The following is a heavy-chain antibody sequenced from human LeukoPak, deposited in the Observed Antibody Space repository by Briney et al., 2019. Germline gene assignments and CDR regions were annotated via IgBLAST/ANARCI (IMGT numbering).Heavy chain of an antibody. CDR2: ISYGDGTA. Sequence: GGSLRLSCAASGFTFRSYAMNWVRQSPGKGLEWVSSISYGDGTAFYAGSVKGRFTVSRDNSRTILSLQMDSLRAEDTAVYYCAKDRGYTGYDSGGIDFWGQGTLVTVSS. CDR3: AKDRGYTGYDSGGIDF. V-gene: IGHV3-23*01. D-gene: IGHD5-12*01. J-gene: IGHJ4*02. CDR1: GFTFRSYA.